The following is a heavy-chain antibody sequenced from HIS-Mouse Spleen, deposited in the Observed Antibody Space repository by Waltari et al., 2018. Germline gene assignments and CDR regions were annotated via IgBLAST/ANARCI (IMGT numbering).Heavy chain of an antibody. D-gene: IGHD2-2*01. Sequence: QLQLQESGPGLVKPSETLSLTCTVPGGSISSSSYYWGWIRQPPGKGLAGIGEINQNGSTNHNPSLKSRVTISVDTSKIQFSRKLSSVTAGDTAVSYCARRRVVPAALYWYFDLWGRGTLVAVSS. V-gene: IGHV4-39*07. CDR2: INQNGST. CDR1: GGSISSSSYY. J-gene: IGHJ2*01. CDR3: ARRRVVPAALYWYFDL.